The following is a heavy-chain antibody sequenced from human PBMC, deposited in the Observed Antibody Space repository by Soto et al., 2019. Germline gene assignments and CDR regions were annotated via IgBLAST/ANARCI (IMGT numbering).Heavy chain of an antibody. CDR2: IYPGDSDT. J-gene: IGHJ4*02. CDR1: GYSFTSYW. CDR3: ARLGYCSGGSCYSFFDY. Sequence: GESLTISCKGSGYSFTSYWIGWVRQMPGKGLEWMGIIYPGDSDTRYSPSFQGQVTISADKSISTAYLQWSSLKASDTAIYYCARLGYCSGGSCYSFFDYWGQGTLVTVSS. V-gene: IGHV5-51*01. D-gene: IGHD2-15*01.